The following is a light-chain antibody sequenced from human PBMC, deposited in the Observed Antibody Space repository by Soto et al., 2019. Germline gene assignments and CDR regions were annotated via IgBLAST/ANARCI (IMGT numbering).Light chain of an antibody. CDR3: QSYDSDFVV. V-gene: IGLV6-57*04. J-gene: IGLJ2*01. Sequence: NFMLTQPHSVSESPGKTLSISFTRSSGSIANNYVQWYQQRPGSAPTTVIYENNQRLSGVPDRFSGSTDGSSNSASLTISGLQTEDEADYYCQSYDSDFVVFGGGTKLTVL. CDR2: ENN. CDR1: SGSIANNY.